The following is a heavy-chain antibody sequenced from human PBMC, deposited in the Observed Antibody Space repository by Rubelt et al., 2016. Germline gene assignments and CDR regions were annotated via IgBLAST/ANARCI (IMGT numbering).Heavy chain of an antibody. Sequence: QVQLVQSGAEVKKPGSSVKVSCKASGGTFSSYAISWVRQAPGQGLEWMGGIIPIFGTANYAQKFQGRVTITADESTSTAYMELSSLRSEDTAVYYCARESGYYDSSGYLHNNWFDPWGQGTLVTVSS. V-gene: IGHV1-69*01. CDR2: IIPIFGTA. CDR3: ARESGYYDSSGYLHNNWFDP. CDR1: GGTFSSYA. J-gene: IGHJ5*02. D-gene: IGHD3-22*01.